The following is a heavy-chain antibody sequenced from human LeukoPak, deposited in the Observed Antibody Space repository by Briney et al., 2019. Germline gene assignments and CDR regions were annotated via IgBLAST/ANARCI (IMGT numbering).Heavy chain of an antibody. CDR2: ISSSSITI. CDR1: GFTFSSYS. J-gene: IGHJ4*02. CDR3: ARDRGGSYSAIDY. Sequence: QPGGSLRLSCAASGFTFSSYSIDWVRQSPGKGLEWASFISSSSITIYYADSVKGRFTISRDNAEKSLYLQMNSLRAEDTAVYYCARDRGGSYSAIDYWGQGTLVTVSS. D-gene: IGHD2-15*01. V-gene: IGHV3-48*04.